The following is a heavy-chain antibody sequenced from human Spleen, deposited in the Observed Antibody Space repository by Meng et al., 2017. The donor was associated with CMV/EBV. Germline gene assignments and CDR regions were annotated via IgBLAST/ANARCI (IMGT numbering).Heavy chain of an antibody. Sequence: CAASGFSFSSYGMHWVRQAPGKGLEWVAVIWYDGSNKYYADSVKGRFTISRDNSKNTLYLQMNSLRAEDTAVYYCAKGSRWLPSDFWGQGTLVTVSS. D-gene: IGHD5-12*01. V-gene: IGHV3-33*06. J-gene: IGHJ4*02. CDR3: AKGSRWLPSDF. CDR2: IWYDGSNK. CDR1: GFSFSSYG.